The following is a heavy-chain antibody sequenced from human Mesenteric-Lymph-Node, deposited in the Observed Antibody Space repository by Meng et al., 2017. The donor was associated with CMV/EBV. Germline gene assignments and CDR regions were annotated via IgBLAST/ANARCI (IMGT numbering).Heavy chain of an antibody. D-gene: IGHD5-12*01. J-gene: IGHJ4*02. CDR2: ITTSSYI. CDR3: ATSTGAYSPLDY. V-gene: IGHV3-21*01. CDR1: GFTFNIYT. Sequence: LSCAASGFTFNIYTMNWVRQTPGKGLEWVSSITTSSYIYYADSLRGRFTISRDNSKSSLYLQMSSLRAEDTAVYYCATSTGAYSPLDYWGQGTLVTVSS.